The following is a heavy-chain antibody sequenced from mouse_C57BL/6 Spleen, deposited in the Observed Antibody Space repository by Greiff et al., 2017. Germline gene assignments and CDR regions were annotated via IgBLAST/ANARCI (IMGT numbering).Heavy chain of an antibody. J-gene: IGHJ4*01. D-gene: IGHD2-3*01. V-gene: IGHV3-6*01. CDR2: ISYDGSN. CDR1: GYSITSGYY. Sequence: EVKLVESGPGLVKPSQSLSLTCSVTGYSITSGYYWNWIRQFPGNKLEWMGYISYDGSNNYNPSLKNRISITRDTSKNQFFLKLNSVTTEDTATYYCAVTRLLLYYAMDYWGQGTSVTVSS. CDR3: AVTRLLLYYAMDY.